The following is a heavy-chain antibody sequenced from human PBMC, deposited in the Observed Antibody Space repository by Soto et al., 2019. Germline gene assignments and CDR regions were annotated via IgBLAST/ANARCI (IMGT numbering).Heavy chain of an antibody. CDR3: VRGQDGGGTRTGYYHYFMDV. D-gene: IGHD1-7*01. Sequence: GASVKVSCKASGYTFTGYYMHWVRQAPGQGLEWMGWINPNSGGTNYAQKFQGWVTMTRDTSISTAYMELSRLRSDDTAVYYCVRGQDGGGTRTGYYHYFMDVWGKGTTVIVSS. V-gene: IGHV1-2*04. J-gene: IGHJ6*03. CDR2: INPNSGGT. CDR1: GYTFTGYY.